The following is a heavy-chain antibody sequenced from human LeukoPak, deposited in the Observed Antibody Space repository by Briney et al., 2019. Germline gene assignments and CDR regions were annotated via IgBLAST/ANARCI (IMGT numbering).Heavy chain of an antibody. CDR2: ISGSGGST. Sequence: GGSLRLSCAASGFTFSSYAMSWVRKAPGKGLEWVSAISGSGGSTYYADSVKGRFTISRDNSKNTLYLQMNSLRAEDTAVYYCAKDRREYSSSWFFDYWGQGTLVTVSS. CDR1: GFTFSSYA. CDR3: AKDRREYSSSWFFDY. V-gene: IGHV3-23*01. D-gene: IGHD6-6*01. J-gene: IGHJ4*02.